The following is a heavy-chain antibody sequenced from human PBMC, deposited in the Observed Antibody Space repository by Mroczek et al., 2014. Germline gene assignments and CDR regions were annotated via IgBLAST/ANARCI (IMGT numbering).Heavy chain of an antibody. CDR2: IYTSGST. CDR3: ARMTTVTTRPADRYYMDV. D-gene: IGHD4-11*01. V-gene: IGHV4-61*02. CDR1: GGSISSGSYY. Sequence: QVQLVESGPGLVKPSQTLSLTCTVSGGSISSGSYYWSWIRQPAGKGLEWIGRIYTSGSTNYNPSLKSRVTMSVDTSKNQFSLKLSSVTAADTAVYYCARMTTVTTRPADRYYMDVWGKGTTVTVSS. J-gene: IGHJ6*03.